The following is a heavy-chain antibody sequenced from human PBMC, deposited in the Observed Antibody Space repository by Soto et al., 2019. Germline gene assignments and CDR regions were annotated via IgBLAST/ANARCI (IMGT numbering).Heavy chain of an antibody. D-gene: IGHD2-15*01. J-gene: IGHJ4*02. CDR1: GSIFRGYG. Sequence: QVLLVESGGGVVQPGRSLRLSCAASGSIFRGYGMHWVRQAPGKGLEWVAVIRFDGSNINYADFVMGRFTISRDNSKNTMDLEMKSLRVEDTAVYYCASDGVGATAFWGYLDYWGQGTLVTVSS. CDR3: ASDGVGATAFWGYLDY. V-gene: IGHV3-33*01. CDR2: IRFDGSNI.